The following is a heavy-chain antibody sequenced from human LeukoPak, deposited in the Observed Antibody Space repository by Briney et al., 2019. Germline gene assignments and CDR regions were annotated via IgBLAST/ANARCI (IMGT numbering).Heavy chain of an antibody. D-gene: IGHD3-10*01. J-gene: IGHJ6*03. CDR1: GGSISSYY. V-gene: IGHV4-59*01. CDR3: ARCGDDGYYYYYMDV. CDR2: IYYSGST. Sequence: SETLSLTCTVSGGSISSYYWSWIRQPPGKGLEWIGYIYYSGSTNYNPSLKSRVTISVDTSKNQFSLKLSSATAADTAVYYCARCGDDGYYYYYMDVWGKGTTVTVSS.